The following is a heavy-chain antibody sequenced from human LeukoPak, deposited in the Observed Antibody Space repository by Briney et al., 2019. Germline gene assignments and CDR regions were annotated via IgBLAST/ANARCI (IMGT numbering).Heavy chain of an antibody. J-gene: IGHJ4*02. CDR2: IKNRAEGGAT. CDR3: VSQYFDL. Sequence: GGSLRLSCAASGFTFSNAWMNWVRQAPGKRLEWVGRIKNRAEGGATDYAAPVKGRFTISRDDSKNTVFLQMNTLLNEDTAVYFCVSQYFDLWGQGTLVTVSS. CDR1: GFTFSNAW. D-gene: IGHD2/OR15-2a*01. V-gene: IGHV3-15*05.